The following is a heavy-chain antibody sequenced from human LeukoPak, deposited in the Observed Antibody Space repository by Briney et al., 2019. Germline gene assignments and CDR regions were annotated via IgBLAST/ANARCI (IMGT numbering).Heavy chain of an antibody. J-gene: IGHJ4*02. D-gene: IGHD4-23*01. Sequence: SVKVSCTASGGTFSSYAISWVRQAPGQGLEWMGRIIPILGIANYAQKFQGRVTITADKSTSTAYMELSSLRSEDTAVYYCARASTVVTPWGYWGQGTLVTVSS. V-gene: IGHV1-69*04. CDR3: ARASTVVTPWGY. CDR2: IIPILGIA. CDR1: GGTFSSYA.